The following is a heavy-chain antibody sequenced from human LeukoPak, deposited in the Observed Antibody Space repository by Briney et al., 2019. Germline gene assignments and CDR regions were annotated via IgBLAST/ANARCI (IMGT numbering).Heavy chain of an antibody. V-gene: IGHV1-69*04. CDR2: IIPIFGIA. D-gene: IGHD3-22*01. CDR1: GGTFSSYA. CDR3: ARGPITMIDVGADWYDP. J-gene: IGHJ5*02. Sequence: ASVKVSCKASGGTFSSYAISWVRQAPGQGLEWMGRIIPIFGIANYARKFQGRVTITADKSTSTAYMELSSLRSEDTAVYYCARGPITMIDVGADWYDPWGQGTLVTVSS.